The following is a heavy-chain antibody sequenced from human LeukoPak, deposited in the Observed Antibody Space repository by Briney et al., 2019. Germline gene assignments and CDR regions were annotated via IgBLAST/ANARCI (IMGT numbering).Heavy chain of an antibody. Sequence: PSETLSLTCTVSGGSIATYYWSWIRQPAGKGLEWIGRLYPSGSTNYNPSLKSRITLSMDTSKNQFSLRLSPVTAADTAVYYCARDRGHYDSSGYLFDYWGQGTLVTASS. CDR3: ARDRGHYDSSGYLFDY. CDR1: GGSIATYY. D-gene: IGHD3-22*01. CDR2: LYPSGST. V-gene: IGHV4-4*07. J-gene: IGHJ4*02.